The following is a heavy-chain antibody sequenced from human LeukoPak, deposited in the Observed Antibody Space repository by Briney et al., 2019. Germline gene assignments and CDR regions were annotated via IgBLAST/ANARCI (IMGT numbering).Heavy chain of an antibody. Sequence: ASVKVSCKASGYTFTSYDINWVRQATGQGLEWMGRIIPIFGTANYAQKFQGRVTITTDESTSTAYMELSSLRSEDTAVYYCARATSALDAFDIWGQGTMVTVSS. V-gene: IGHV1-69*05. CDR2: IIPIFGTA. CDR1: GYTFTSYD. J-gene: IGHJ3*02. D-gene: IGHD3-16*01. CDR3: ARATSALDAFDI.